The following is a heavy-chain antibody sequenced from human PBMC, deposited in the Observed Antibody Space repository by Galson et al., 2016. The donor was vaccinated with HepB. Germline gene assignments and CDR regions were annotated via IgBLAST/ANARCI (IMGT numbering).Heavy chain of an antibody. V-gene: IGHV4-34*01. CDR2: INHSGST. Sequence: SETLSLTCAVYGGSFSGYYWSWIRQPPGKGLEWIGEINHSGSTNYNPSLKSRVTISADTSKNQFSLKLSSVTAADTAVYYCASRGFGELLPNWCDPWGQGTLVTVAS. D-gene: IGHD3-10*01. CDR3: ASRGFGELLPNWCDP. CDR1: GGSFSGYY. J-gene: IGHJ5*02.